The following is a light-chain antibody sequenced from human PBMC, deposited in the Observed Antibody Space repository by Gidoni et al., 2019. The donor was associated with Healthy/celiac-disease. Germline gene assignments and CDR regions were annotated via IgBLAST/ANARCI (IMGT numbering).Light chain of an antibody. CDR1: QDISNY. CDR3: QQYDNLPRTLT. V-gene: IGKV1-33*01. CDR2: DAS. J-gene: IGKJ4*01. Sequence: DIQMTQSPSSLSASVGDRVTITCQASQDISNYLNWYQQKPGKAPKLLIYDASNFETGVPSRFSGSGSGTDFTFTISSLQPKDIATYYCQQYDNLPRTLTFGGGTKVEIK.